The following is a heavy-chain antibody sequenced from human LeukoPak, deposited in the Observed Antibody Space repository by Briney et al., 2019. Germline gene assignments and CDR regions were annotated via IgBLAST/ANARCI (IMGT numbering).Heavy chain of an antibody. Sequence: SQTLSLTCAISGDSVSNNRAAWNWIRQSPSRGLEWLGRAYYRSKWYIDYAVSVQSRITFNPDTSKNQFSLQLNSVTPEDTAVYYCARDGHAPNSPYYSESWGQGTLVTVSS. CDR1: GDSVSNNRAA. CDR2: AYYRSKWYI. CDR3: ARDGHAPNSPYYSES. J-gene: IGHJ4*02. V-gene: IGHV6-1*01. D-gene: IGHD4-23*01.